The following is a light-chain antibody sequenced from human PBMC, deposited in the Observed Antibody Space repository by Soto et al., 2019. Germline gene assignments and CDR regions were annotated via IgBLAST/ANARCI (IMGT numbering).Light chain of an antibody. CDR1: SSDVGSYDL. J-gene: IGLJ1*01. V-gene: IGLV2-23*02. Sequence: QSVLTQAASWSVSPGQSRTISCTGTSSDVGSYDLVSWYQQHPGKAPRLIIYEVTKRPSGVSNRFSGSKSGSTASLTFSGLQAEDEADYFCCSYAGVSTFVFGTGTKVTVL. CDR3: CSYAGVSTFV. CDR2: EVT.